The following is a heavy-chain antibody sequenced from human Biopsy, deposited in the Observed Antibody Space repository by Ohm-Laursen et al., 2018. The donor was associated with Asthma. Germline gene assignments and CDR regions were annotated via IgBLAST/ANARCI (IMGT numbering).Heavy chain of an antibody. V-gene: IGHV3-7*03. CDR3: ARGDSSNWSHYHFDY. CDR2: ITGDGSQK. Sequence: SPRLSCAASGFTFGAFWMSWGRQTPGKGLEWVATITGDGSQKFYVDSVTGRFTISRDYSKNTLYLQMHSLRAEDTAVYYCARGDSSNWSHYHFDYWGQGTLVTVSS. CDR1: GFTFGAFW. D-gene: IGHD3-22*01. J-gene: IGHJ4*02.